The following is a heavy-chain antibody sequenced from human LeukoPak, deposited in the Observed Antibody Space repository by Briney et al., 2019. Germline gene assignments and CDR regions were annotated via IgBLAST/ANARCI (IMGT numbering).Heavy chain of an antibody. CDR3: ARDLDYGGNSDAFDI. Sequence: GGSLRLSCAASGFPFSDNYMDWVRQAPGKGLEWVGRSRNKATSYTTEYAASVKGRFIISRDDSKNSLYLQMNSPKTEDTAVYYCARDLDYGGNSDAFDIWGQGTMVTVSS. J-gene: IGHJ3*02. V-gene: IGHV3-72*01. D-gene: IGHD4-23*01. CDR1: GFPFSDNY. CDR2: SRNKATSYTT.